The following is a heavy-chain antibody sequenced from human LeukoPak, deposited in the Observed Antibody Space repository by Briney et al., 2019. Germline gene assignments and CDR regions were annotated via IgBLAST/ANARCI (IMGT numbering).Heavy chain of an antibody. V-gene: IGHV1-69*13. CDR3: ARGDILKGFFDY. D-gene: IGHD3-9*01. J-gene: IGHJ4*02. CDR1: GGTFSSYA. Sequence: ASVKVSCKASGGTFSSYAISWVRQAPGQGLEWMGGIIPIFGTANYAQKFQGRVTITADESTSTAYMELSSLRSEDTAVYYCARGDILKGFFDYWGQGTLVTVSS. CDR2: IIPIFGTA.